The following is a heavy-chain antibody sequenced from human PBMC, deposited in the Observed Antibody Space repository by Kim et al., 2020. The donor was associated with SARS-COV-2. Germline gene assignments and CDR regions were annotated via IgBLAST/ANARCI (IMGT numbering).Heavy chain of an antibody. Sequence: GGSLRLSCAASGFTFSSYGMHWVRQAPGKGLEWVAVISYDGSNKYYADSVKGRFTISRDNSKNTLYLQMNSLRAEDTAVYYCARTGLRFLEWIPYYMDVWGKGTTVTVSS. CDR3: ARTGLRFLEWIPYYMDV. CDR1: GFTFSSYG. J-gene: IGHJ6*03. CDR2: ISYDGSNK. D-gene: IGHD3-3*01. V-gene: IGHV3-30*03.